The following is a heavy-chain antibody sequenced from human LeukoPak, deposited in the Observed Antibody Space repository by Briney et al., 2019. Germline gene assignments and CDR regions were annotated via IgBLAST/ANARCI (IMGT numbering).Heavy chain of an antibody. CDR2: ISYDGSNK. CDR1: GFTFSSYA. D-gene: IGHD3-9*01. V-gene: IGHV3-30*09. CDR3: ARDRYFDWFFDY. J-gene: IGHJ4*02. Sequence: GGSLRLSCAASGFTFSSYAMHWVRQAPGKGLEWVAVISYDGSNKYYADSVKGRFAISRDNSKNTLYLQMNSLRAEDTAVYYCARDRYFDWFFDYWGQGTLVTVSS.